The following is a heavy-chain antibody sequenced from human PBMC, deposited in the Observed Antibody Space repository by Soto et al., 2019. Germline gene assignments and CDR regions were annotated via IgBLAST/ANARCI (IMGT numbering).Heavy chain of an antibody. CDR3: ARAPYSYYDFWSGYYPLYYMDV. CDR1: GFTFSSYS. V-gene: IGHV3-48*01. Sequence: GGSLRLSCAASGFTFSSYSMNWVRQAPGKGLEWVSYISSSSSTIYYADSVKGRFTISRDNAKNSLYLQMNSLRAEDTAVYYCARAPYSYYDFWSGYYPLYYMDVRGKGTTVTVS. CDR2: ISSSSSTI. D-gene: IGHD3-3*01. J-gene: IGHJ6*03.